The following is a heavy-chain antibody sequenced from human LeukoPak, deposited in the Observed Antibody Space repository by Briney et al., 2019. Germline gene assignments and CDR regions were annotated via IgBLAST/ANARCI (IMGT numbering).Heavy chain of an antibody. V-gene: IGHV3-7*01. CDR2: IKQDGSEK. Sequence: GGSLRLSCAASGFTFSSYWMSWVRQAPGKGLEWVANIKQDGSEKYYVDSVKGRFTISRDNAKNSLYLQMNSLRAEDTAVYYCARLAVAGTSGAFDIWGQGTMVTVSS. CDR1: GFTFSSYW. J-gene: IGHJ3*02. D-gene: IGHD6-19*01. CDR3: ARLAVAGTSGAFDI.